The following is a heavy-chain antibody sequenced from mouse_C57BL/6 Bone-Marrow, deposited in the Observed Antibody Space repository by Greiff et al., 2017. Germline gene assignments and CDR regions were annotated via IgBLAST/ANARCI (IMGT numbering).Heavy chain of an antibody. Sequence: QVQLQQSGAELARPGASVKMSCKASGYTFTSYTMHWVKQRPGQGLEWIGYINPSSGYTKYNQKFKNKATLTADKSSSTASMHLSSLTSEDSAVXYFSRFLRASWYFDVWGTGTTVTVSS. CDR2: INPSSGYT. D-gene: IGHD3-3*01. V-gene: IGHV1-4*01. J-gene: IGHJ1*03. CDR1: GYTFTSYT. CDR3: SRFLRASWYFDV.